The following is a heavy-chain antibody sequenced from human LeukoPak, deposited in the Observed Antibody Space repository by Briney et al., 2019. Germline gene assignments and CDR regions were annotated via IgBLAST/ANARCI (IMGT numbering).Heavy chain of an antibody. D-gene: IGHD2-15*01. Sequence: GGSLRPSCAASGFTFSSYAMTWVRQAPGKGLEWVSIISGSGGSTSYADSVKGRFTISRDNSKNTLYLQMNSLRAEDTALYYCARSATLDIWGQGTMVTVSS. V-gene: IGHV3-23*01. CDR2: ISGSGGST. J-gene: IGHJ3*02. CDR3: ARSATLDI. CDR1: GFTFSSYA.